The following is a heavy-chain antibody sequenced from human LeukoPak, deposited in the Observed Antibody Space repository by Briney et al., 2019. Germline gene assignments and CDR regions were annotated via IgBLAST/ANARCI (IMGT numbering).Heavy chain of an antibody. CDR2: INHSGST. CDR1: GGSFSGYY. V-gene: IGHV4-34*01. J-gene: IGHJ4*02. D-gene: IGHD3-22*01. CDR3: ARGYLVGYYDSSGYYYYFDY. Sequence: SETLSLTCAVYGGSFSGYYWSWIRQPPGKGLEWIGEINHSGSTNYNPSLKSRVTISVDTSKNQFSLKLSSVTAADTAVYYCARGYLVGYYDSSGYYYYFDYWGRGTLVTVSS.